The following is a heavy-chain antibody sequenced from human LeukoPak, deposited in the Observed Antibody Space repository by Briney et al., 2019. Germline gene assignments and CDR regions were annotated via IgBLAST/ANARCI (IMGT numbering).Heavy chain of an antibody. J-gene: IGHJ6*03. V-gene: IGHV4-31*03. D-gene: IGHD5-12*01. CDR3: ARGDITTRGYYYCMDV. CDR1: GASIRSGDHY. CDR2: IHHSGST. Sequence: PSETLSLTCTVSGASIRSGDHYWSWIRQHPGEGLEWIGYIHHSGSTDYNPSLKSRLTISLDTSKNQFSLKLSSVTAADTAVYYCARGDITTRGYYYCMDVWGNGTTVTVSS.